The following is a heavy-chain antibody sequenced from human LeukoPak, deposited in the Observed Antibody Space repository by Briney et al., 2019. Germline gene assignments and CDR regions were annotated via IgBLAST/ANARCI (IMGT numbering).Heavy chain of an antibody. CDR3: ARENYGDYDYYYYMDV. D-gene: IGHD4-17*01. CDR1: GYTFTSYD. CDR2: IIPIFGTA. V-gene: IGHV1-69*13. Sequence: SVKVSCKASGYTFTSYDINWVRQAPGQGLEWMGGIIPIFGTANYAQKFQGRVTITADESTSTAYMELSSLRSEDTAAYYCARENYGDYDYYYYMDVWGKGTTVTVSS. J-gene: IGHJ6*03.